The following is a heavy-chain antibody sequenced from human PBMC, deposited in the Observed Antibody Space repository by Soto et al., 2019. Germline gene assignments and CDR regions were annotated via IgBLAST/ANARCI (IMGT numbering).Heavy chain of an antibody. CDR1: GYTFSGFY. CDR2: INPNSGGT. J-gene: IGHJ6*02. V-gene: IGHV1-2*02. Sequence: ASVKVSCKASGYTFSGFYMHWVRQAPGQGLEWIGWINPNSGGTKSAEKFQGRVTMTRDTSISTAYMELSRLRSDDTAVYYCARDRQRNTIFGVVINSYYGMDVWGQGTTVTVSS. CDR3: ARDRQRNTIFGVVINSYYGMDV. D-gene: IGHD3-3*01.